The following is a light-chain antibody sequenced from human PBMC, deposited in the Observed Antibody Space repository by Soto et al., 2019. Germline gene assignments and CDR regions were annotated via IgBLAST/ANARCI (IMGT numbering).Light chain of an antibody. V-gene: IGKV3-15*01. CDR2: DAS. Sequence: EIVMTQSPATLSVSPGEGATLSCKASQNVYNNLAWYQQRPGQPPRLLIYDASTRATGISARFSGSGYGTEFTLTISSLQSEDFAAYFCQQCRNWPLTFGGGTMV. CDR3: QQCRNWPLT. CDR1: QNVYNN. J-gene: IGKJ4*01.